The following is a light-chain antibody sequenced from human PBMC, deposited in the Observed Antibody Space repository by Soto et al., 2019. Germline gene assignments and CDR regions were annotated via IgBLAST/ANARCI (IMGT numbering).Light chain of an antibody. V-gene: IGKV3-15*01. Sequence: EIVMTQSPASLSVSPGETATLSCRASQSIRHSLAWYQQKPGQAPSLVIYGASTRATGIPARFSGSGSGTEFTLTISSLQSEDSALYYCQQYNNWPPRTFGQGTKLEIK. CDR1: QSIRHS. CDR3: QQYNNWPPRT. CDR2: GAS. J-gene: IGKJ2*01.